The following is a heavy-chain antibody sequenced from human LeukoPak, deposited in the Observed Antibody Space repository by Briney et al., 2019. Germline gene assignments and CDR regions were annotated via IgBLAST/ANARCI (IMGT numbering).Heavy chain of an antibody. CDR3: ARGDSSSAYYFDY. CDR2: IIPIFGTA. CDR1: GGTFSSYA. Sequence: EASVKVSCKASGGTFSSYAISWVRQAPGQGLEWTGGIIPIFGTANYAQKFQGRVTITTDESTSTAYMELSSLRSEDTAVYYCARGDSSSAYYFDYWGQGTLVTVSS. V-gene: IGHV1-69*05. D-gene: IGHD6-6*01. J-gene: IGHJ4*02.